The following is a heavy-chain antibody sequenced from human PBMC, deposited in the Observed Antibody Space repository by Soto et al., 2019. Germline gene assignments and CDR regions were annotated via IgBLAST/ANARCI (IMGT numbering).Heavy chain of an antibody. CDR2: ISSSSTYI. CDR1: GFTFSRYT. J-gene: IGHJ6*02. CDR3: ARDVLVLSTTPYNYGMDV. Sequence: EVQLVESGGGLVKPGGSLRLSCAASGFTFSRYTMNWVRQAPGKGLEWVSSISSSSTYIYYADSGKGRLTISRDNAKNSLYLELVSLRAEDTAVYYRARDVLVLSTTPYNYGMDVWGQGTKVTVSS. D-gene: IGHD2-8*02. V-gene: IGHV3-21*01.